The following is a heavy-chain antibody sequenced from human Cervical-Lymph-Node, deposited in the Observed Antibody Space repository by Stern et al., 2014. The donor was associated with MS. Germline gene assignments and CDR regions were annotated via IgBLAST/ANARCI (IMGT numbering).Heavy chain of an antibody. V-gene: IGHV3-23*04. Sequence: EVQLVESGGELEQPGGSLRVSCAASGFIFSNYAMSWVRQAPGQGLEWVAAISDSGTYTHYADSLKGRFAMSTENSTNAIHLQLNYLTTEDTAIYYCAKRLEGGGYRHFDHWGQGILVTVSS. CDR2: ISDSGTYT. D-gene: IGHD2-15*01. CDR1: GFIFSNYA. CDR3: AKRLEGGGYRHFDH. J-gene: IGHJ4*02.